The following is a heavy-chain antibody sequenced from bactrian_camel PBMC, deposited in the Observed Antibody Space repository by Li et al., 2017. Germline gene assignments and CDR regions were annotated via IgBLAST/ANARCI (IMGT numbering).Heavy chain of an antibody. CDR1: AYTGGPFY. CDR2: MDSDGRT. D-gene: IGHD1*01. CDR3: AVDPSREECGALREYTY. V-gene: IGHV3S55*01. Sequence: HVQLVESGGGSVQAGGSLRLSCAASAYTGGPFYMAYFRQAPGKEREGVAFMDSDGRTNYAESVKGRFSVSREIARVPQYLYLALQMNNLKPEDTAMYYCAVDPSREECGALREYTYWGQGTQVTVSS. J-gene: IGHJ4*01.